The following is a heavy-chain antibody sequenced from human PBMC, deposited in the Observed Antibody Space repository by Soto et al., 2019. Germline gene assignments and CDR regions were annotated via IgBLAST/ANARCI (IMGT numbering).Heavy chain of an antibody. CDR3: AKGLYGDYTNLDY. D-gene: IGHD4-17*01. Sequence: PGGSLRLSCEASGFTFASYALTWVRQAPGSGLEWVSAVSGNVGSTYYADSVKGRFAISRDNSKNTLYLQMNSLRAEDTAVYYCAKGLYGDYTNLDYWGQGTLVTVSS. CDR2: VSGNVGST. J-gene: IGHJ4*02. V-gene: IGHV3-23*01. CDR1: GFTFASYA.